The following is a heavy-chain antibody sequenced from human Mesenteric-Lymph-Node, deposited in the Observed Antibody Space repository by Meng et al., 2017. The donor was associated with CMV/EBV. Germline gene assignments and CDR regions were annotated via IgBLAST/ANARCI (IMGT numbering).Heavy chain of an antibody. D-gene: IGHD4-17*01. Sequence: ASGLTFSSYVMSWVRQAPGRGLEWVSTISGSGSNTFHADSVKGRFTISRDNAKNTLYLQMNSLRAEDTAVYYCARGNYGDYVPIDYWGQGTLVTVSS. CDR1: GLTFSSYV. CDR2: ISGSGSNT. CDR3: ARGNYGDYVPIDY. V-gene: IGHV3-23*01. J-gene: IGHJ4*02.